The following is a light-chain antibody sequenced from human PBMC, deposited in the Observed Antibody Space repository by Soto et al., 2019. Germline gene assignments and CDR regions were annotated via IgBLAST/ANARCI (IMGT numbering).Light chain of an antibody. V-gene: IGLV3-21*02. J-gene: IGLJ2*01. Sequence: SYELTQAPSVSVAPGQTARITCGGSNIGSKSGHWYEQKPGQAPVLGVYDDSDRPSGIPERFSGSNSGNTATLTISRVEAGDEADYYCQVWDTSSDHVVFGGGTKLTVL. CDR2: DDS. CDR3: QVWDTSSDHVV. CDR1: NIGSKS.